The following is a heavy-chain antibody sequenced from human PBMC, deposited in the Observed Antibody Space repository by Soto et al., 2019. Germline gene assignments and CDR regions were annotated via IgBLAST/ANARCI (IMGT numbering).Heavy chain of an antibody. Sequence: LRLSCAASGFTFSSYAMSWVRQAPGKGLEWVSAISGSGGSTYYADSVKGRFTISRDNSKNTLYLQMNSLRAEDTAVYYCAKDKYGITTGDWFDPWGQGTLVTVSS. CDR1: GFTFSSYA. D-gene: IGHD1-1*01. V-gene: IGHV3-23*01. CDR3: AKDKYGITTGDWFDP. J-gene: IGHJ5*02. CDR2: ISGSGGST.